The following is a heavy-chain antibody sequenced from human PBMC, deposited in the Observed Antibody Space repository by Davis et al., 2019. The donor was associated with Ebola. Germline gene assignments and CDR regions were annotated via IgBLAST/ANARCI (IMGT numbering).Heavy chain of an antibody. CDR3: VKVQVVGAAYFDY. CDR1: GFTFTSYA. CDR2: ISTDGGAT. D-gene: IGHD1-26*01. J-gene: IGHJ4*02. V-gene: IGHV3-64D*08. Sequence: GGSLRLSCSASGFTFTSYAMHWVRQAPGKALEYVSAISTDGGATYYADSVKGRFTISRDNSKNTLYLQMSSLRAEDTAVYYCVKVQVVGAAYFDYWGQGTLVTVSS.